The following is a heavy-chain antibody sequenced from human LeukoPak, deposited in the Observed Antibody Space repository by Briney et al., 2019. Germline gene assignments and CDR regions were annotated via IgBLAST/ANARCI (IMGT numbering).Heavy chain of an antibody. CDR1: GYTFTSYG. V-gene: IGHV1-18*01. J-gene: IGHJ6*02. D-gene: IGHD4-11*01. CDR2: ISAYNGNT. Sequence: GASVKVSCKASGYTFTSYGTSWVRQPPGQGLEWMGWISAYNGNTNYAQKLQGRVTMTTDTSTSTAYMELRSLRSDDTAVYYCAREGVTTTGDYYYYGMDVWGQGTTVTVSS. CDR3: AREGVTTTGDYYYYGMDV.